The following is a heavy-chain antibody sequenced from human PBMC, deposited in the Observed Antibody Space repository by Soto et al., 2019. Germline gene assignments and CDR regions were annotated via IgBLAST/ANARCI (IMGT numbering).Heavy chain of an antibody. D-gene: IGHD2-15*01. V-gene: IGHV1-46*01. CDR2: INPTGGSR. CDR1: GYTFRNYY. J-gene: IGHJ4*02. CDR3: ARDLAAGDY. Sequence: QVQLVQSGAEVKKPGASVNISCKASGYTFRNYYIHWVRQAPGQGLEWMGIINPTGGSRNYAQRFQGRVTWTMDTSMATVYMELSSLRFEDTAVYYCARDLAAGDYWCQGTLVTVSS.